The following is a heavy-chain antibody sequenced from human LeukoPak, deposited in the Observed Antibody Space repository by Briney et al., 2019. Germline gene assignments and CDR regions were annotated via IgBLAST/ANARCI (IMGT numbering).Heavy chain of an antibody. CDR3: ARGSPPLLLWFGELFNY. D-gene: IGHD3-10*01. CDR1: GYTFTGYY. J-gene: IGHJ4*02. Sequence: VASVKVSCKASGYTFTGYYMHWVRQAPGQGLEWMGWINPNSGGTNYAQKFQGRVTMTRDTSISTAYMELSRLRSDDTAVYYCARGSPPLLLWFGELFNYWGQGTLVTVSS. V-gene: IGHV1-2*02. CDR2: INPNSGGT.